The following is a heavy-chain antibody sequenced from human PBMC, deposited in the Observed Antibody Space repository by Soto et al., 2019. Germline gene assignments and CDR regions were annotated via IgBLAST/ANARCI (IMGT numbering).Heavy chain of an antibody. CDR2: ISYDGSNK. CDR1: GFTFSSYA. J-gene: IGHJ6*02. CDR3: ARGGDFWSGSPPYYYYGMDV. Sequence: QVQLVESGGGVVQPGSSLRLSCAASGFTFSSYAMHWVRQAPGKGLEGVSVISYDGSNKYYADSVKGRFTISRDNSKNTLYLQMNSLRAEDTAVYYCARGGDFWSGSPPYYYYGMDVWGQGTTVTVSS. V-gene: IGHV3-30-3*01. D-gene: IGHD3-3*01.